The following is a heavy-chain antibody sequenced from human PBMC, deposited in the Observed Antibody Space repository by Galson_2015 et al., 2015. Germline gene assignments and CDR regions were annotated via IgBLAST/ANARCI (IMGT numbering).Heavy chain of an antibody. CDR1: GGTFSSYA. D-gene: IGHD2-2*01. J-gene: IGHJ4*02. CDR3: ARQDSRYCSSISCSFDY. CDR2: IIPIFGTA. V-gene: IGHV1-69*13. Sequence: SVKVSCKASGGTFSSYAINWVRQAPGQGLEWMGGIIPIFGTAKYAQRFQGRVTFSADESTRTAYMELSSLRSEDTAVYYCARQDSRYCSSISCSFDYWGQGTLVTVSS.